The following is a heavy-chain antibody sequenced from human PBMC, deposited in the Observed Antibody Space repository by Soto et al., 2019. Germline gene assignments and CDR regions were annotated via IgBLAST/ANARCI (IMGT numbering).Heavy chain of an antibody. Sequence: SETLSLTCTVSGGSISSGGYYWSWIRQHPGKGLEWIGYIYYSGSTYYNPSLKSRVTISVDTSKNQFSLKLSSVTAADTAVYYCARVSRWNRPEYFQHWGQGTLVTVSS. CDR1: GGSISSGGYY. V-gene: IGHV4-31*03. CDR2: IYYSGST. CDR3: ARVSRWNRPEYFQH. D-gene: IGHD6-19*01. J-gene: IGHJ1*01.